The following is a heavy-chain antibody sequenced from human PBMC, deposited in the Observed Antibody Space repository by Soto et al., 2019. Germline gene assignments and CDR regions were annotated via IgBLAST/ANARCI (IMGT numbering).Heavy chain of an antibody. CDR3: AREDYYGSGSYAY. D-gene: IGHD3-10*01. Sequence: QVQLVQSGAEVKKPGASVKVSCKASGYTLTNYNINWVRQATGQGLEWMGWMNPNSGNTGYAQKFQGRVTMTRSTSISTAYMELSSLRSEDTAVYYCAREDYYGSGSYAYWGQGTLVTVSS. J-gene: IGHJ4*02. V-gene: IGHV1-8*01. CDR2: MNPNSGNT. CDR1: GYTLTNYN.